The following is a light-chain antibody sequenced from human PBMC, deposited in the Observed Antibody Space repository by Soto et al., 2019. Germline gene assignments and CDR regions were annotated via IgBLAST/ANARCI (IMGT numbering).Light chain of an antibody. CDR2: DVT. CDR1: NSDVGGYNY. V-gene: IGLV2-11*01. J-gene: IGLJ1*01. Sequence: QSALTQPRSVSGSPRQSVSISCTGTNSDVGGYNYVSWYQQHPAKAPRLIIYDVTNRPSGVPDRFSGSKSGNTASLTISGPQADDEADYYGRSYAGGYLYVFGTGTNGTVL. CDR3: RSYAGGYLYV.